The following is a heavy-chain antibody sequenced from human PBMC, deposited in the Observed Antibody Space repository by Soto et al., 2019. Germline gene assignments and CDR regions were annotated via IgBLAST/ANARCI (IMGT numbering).Heavy chain of an antibody. CDR1: GFTFSSYG. J-gene: IGHJ4*02. CDR3: AKGPGRAAE. CDR2: ISYDGSNK. V-gene: IGHV3-30*18. D-gene: IGHD6-25*01. Sequence: QVQLVESGGGLVQPGRSLRLSCAASGFTFSSYGMHWVRQAPGKGLEWVAVISYDGSNKYYADSVKGRFTISRDNSKNTLYLQMNSLRAEDTAVYYCAKGPGRAAEWGQGTLVSVAS.